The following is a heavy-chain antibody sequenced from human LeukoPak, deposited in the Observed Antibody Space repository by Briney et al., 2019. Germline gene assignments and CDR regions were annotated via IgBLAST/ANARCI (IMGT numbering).Heavy chain of an antibody. J-gene: IGHJ3*02. Sequence: SETLSLTCTVSGASISTSSYYWGWIRQPPGKGLEWIGNIYYSGSTYSNPSLKSRVTISVDTSKNQFSLKVSSVTAADTAVYYCARDRRVAHAFDIWGQGTMVTVSS. D-gene: IGHD2-15*01. CDR3: ARDRRVAHAFDI. CDR1: GASISTSSYY. V-gene: IGHV4-39*07. CDR2: IYYSGST.